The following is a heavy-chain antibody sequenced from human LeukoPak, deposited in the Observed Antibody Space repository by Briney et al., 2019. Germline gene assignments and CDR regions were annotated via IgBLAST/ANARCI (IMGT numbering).Heavy chain of an antibody. V-gene: IGHV3-21*05. J-gene: IGHJ4*02. CDR1: GFTFSSKN. CDR3: ARVAEIQLWLRSAFDY. Sequence: PGGSLSLSCAASGFTFSSKNMNWVRQAQGKGLEWVSYISSSVSYISYADSVKGRFTISRDNAKNSLFLQMNSLRDEDTAVYYCARVAEIQLWLRSAFDYWGQGTLVTVSS. D-gene: IGHD5-18*01. CDR2: ISSSVSYI.